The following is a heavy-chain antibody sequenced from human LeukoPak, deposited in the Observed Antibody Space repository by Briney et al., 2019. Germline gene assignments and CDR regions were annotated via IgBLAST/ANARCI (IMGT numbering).Heavy chain of an antibody. Sequence: SETLSLTCAVYGGSFSNYHWSWIRQPPGKGLEWIGEINYSGATTYNPSLKSRVTISLDTSKRQFSLKLSSVTAADTAVYYCARDLAGTWYFDYWGQGTLVTVSS. V-gene: IGHV4-34*01. D-gene: IGHD3-10*01. J-gene: IGHJ4*02. CDR1: GGSFSNYH. CDR3: ARDLAGTWYFDY. CDR2: INYSGAT.